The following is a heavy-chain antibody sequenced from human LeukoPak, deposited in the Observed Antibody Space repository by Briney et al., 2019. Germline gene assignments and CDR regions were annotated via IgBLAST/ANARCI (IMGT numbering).Heavy chain of an antibody. CDR3: ARSDYSGYFDY. Sequence: SETLSLTCTVSGGSISSSTYYWGWIRQSPGKGLEWIGIIYYSGNTYYNPSLKSRVTISVDTSKNQFSLKLSSVTAADTAVYYCARSDYSGYFDYWGQGTLVSVSS. CDR1: GGSISSSTYY. D-gene: IGHD4-11*01. V-gene: IGHV4-39*01. CDR2: IYYSGNT. J-gene: IGHJ4*02.